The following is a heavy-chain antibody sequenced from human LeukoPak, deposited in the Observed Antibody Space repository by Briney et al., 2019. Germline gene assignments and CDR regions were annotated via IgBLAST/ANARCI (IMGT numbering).Heavy chain of an antibody. D-gene: IGHD3-10*01. J-gene: IGHJ4*02. CDR3: ARGPYGSGSYYNF. CDR2: ISSSGSTI. CDR1: GFTFSDYY. Sequence: GGSLRLSCAASGFTFSDYYMSWIRQAPGKGLEWVSYISSSGSTIYYADSVKARFTISRDNAKAALYLHMICLSGEDTPVYYCARGPYGSGSYYNFWGQETLVSVST. V-gene: IGHV3-11*01.